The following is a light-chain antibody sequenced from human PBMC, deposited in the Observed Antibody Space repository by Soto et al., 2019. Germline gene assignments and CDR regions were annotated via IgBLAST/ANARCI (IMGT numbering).Light chain of an antibody. CDR3: MQTLQTPLT. CDR1: QSLLHSGGHNF. Sequence: DIVMTQSPVSLPVTPGEPASISCRASQSLLHSGGHNFLDWYLQKPGQSPQVLIYLGSNRASGVPDRFSGSGSGADFTLEISRVEAEDVGVYYCMQTLQTPLTFGGETKVEIK. V-gene: IGKV2-28*01. J-gene: IGKJ4*01. CDR2: LGS.